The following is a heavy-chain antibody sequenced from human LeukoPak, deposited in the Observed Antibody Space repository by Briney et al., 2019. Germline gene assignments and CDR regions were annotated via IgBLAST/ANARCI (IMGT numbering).Heavy chain of an antibody. J-gene: IGHJ4*02. CDR1: GCTFTTYS. D-gene: IGHD4-17*01. CDR2: ISSGSSAI. V-gene: IGHV3-21*01. CDR3: ARGHTAVTRHFDF. Sequence: GGSLRLSCEASGCTFTTYSMTWVRQAPGKGLEWVSIISSGSSAIFSADPLKGRFTISRDDAKNLLYLDMNSLRAEDTAVYYCARGHTAVTRHFDFWGQGTLVTVSS.